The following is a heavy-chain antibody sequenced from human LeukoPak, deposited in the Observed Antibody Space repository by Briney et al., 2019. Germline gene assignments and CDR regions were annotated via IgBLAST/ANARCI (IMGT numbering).Heavy chain of an antibody. V-gene: IGHV1-24*01. CDR1: GYTLTDLS. Sequence: ASVKVSCKVSGYTLTDLSIHWVRQAPGKGLEWMGGFDPEDGEIIYARKFQGRVTMTEDTSTDTAYMELGSLRSEDTGVYYCTTVDCSGGSCSVGYFDYWGQGTLVTVSS. CDR3: TTVDCSGGSCSVGYFDY. D-gene: IGHD2-15*01. CDR2: FDPEDGEI. J-gene: IGHJ4*02.